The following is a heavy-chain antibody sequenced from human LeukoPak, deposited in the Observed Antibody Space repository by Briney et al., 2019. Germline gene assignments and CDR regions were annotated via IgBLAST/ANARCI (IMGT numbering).Heavy chain of an antibody. CDR2: ISGSGGST. J-gene: IGHJ4*02. CDR3: ANSPDGAFDY. Sequence: GGPLRLSCAASGFTFSSYATSWVRQAPGKGLEWVSAISGSGGSTYYADSVKGRFTISRDNSKNTLYLHMNSLRAEDTAVYYCANSPDGAFDYWGKGTLVTVSS. D-gene: IGHD1-26*01. V-gene: IGHV3-23*01. CDR1: GFTFSSYA.